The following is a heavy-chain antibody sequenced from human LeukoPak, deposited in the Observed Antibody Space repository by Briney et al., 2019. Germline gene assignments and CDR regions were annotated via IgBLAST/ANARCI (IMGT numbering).Heavy chain of an antibody. CDR2: ISYDGSNK. CDR3: ARDKSYSAVAGTSPSY. V-gene: IGHV3-30*03. D-gene: IGHD6-19*01. CDR1: GFTFSSYG. Sequence: PGRSLRLSCAASGFTFSSYGMHWVRQAPGKGLEWVAVISYDGSNKYYADSVKGRFTISRDNSKNTLYLQMNSLRADDTAIYYCARDKSYSAVAGTSPSYWGQGTLVTVSS. J-gene: IGHJ4*02.